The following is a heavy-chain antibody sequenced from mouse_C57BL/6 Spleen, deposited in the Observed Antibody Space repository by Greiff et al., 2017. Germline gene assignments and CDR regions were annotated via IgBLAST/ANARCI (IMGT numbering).Heavy chain of an antibody. J-gene: IGHJ4*01. Sequence: QVQLKQPGAELVKPGASVKLSCKASGYTFTSYWMHWVKQRPGRGLEWIGRIDPNSGGTKYNEKFKSKATLTVDKPSSTAYMPLSSLTSEDSAVYYCAREGTGTFYYAMDYWGQGTSVTVSS. CDR2: IDPNSGGT. CDR1: GYTFTSYW. CDR3: AREGTGTFYYAMDY. D-gene: IGHD4-1*01. V-gene: IGHV1-72*01.